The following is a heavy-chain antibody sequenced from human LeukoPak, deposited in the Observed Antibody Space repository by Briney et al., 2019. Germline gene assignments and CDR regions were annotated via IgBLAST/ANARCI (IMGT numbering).Heavy chain of an antibody. V-gene: IGHV3-23*01. CDR3: AKLHQLRYFDWLGCY. J-gene: IGHJ4*02. Sequence: GGSLRLSCAASGFPFSSYAMSWVRQAPGKGLEWVSPISCSGGSTYYADCERGRCHSSRHKPKKPLYLQMDSLRAADTAVYYCAKLHQLRYFDWLGCYWGQGTLVTVSS. CDR2: ISCSGGST. CDR1: GFPFSSYA. D-gene: IGHD3-9*01.